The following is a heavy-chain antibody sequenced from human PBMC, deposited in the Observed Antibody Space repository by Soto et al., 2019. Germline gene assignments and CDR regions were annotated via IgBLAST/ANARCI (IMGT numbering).Heavy chain of an antibody. V-gene: IGHV1-69*01. J-gene: IGHJ4*02. Sequence: QVQLVQSGAEVKKPGSSVKVSCKASGGTFSSYAISWVRQAPGQGLEWMGGIIPIFGTANYAQKFQGRVTIAADESTSTAYMELSSLRSEDTAVYYCERDRGYDILTGYYKGGNYFDYWGQGTLVTVSS. CDR3: ERDRGYDILTGYYKGGNYFDY. CDR2: IIPIFGTA. D-gene: IGHD3-9*01. CDR1: GGTFSSYA.